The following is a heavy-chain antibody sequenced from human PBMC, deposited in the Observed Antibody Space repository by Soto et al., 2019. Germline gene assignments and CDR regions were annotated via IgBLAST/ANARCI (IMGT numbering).Heavy chain of an antibody. V-gene: IGHV4-39*01. CDR1: GGSISSSSYY. J-gene: IGHJ6*02. CDR3: ARQAIVRGVDILNYYYYGMDV. CDR2: IYYSGST. D-gene: IGHD3-10*01. Sequence: ETLSLTCTVSGGSISSSSYYWGWIRQPPGKGLEWIGSIYYSGSTYYNPSLKSRVTISVDTSKNQFSLKLSSVTAADTAVYYCARQAIVRGVDILNYYYYGMDVWGQGTTV.